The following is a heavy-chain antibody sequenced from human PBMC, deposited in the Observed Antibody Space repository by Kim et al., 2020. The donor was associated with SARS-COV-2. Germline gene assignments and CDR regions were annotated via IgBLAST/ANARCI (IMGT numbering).Heavy chain of an antibody. CDR2: TN. CDR3: AREFYGAYGG. J-gene: IGHJ4*02. V-gene: IGHV3-11*01. D-gene: IGHD4-17*01. Sequence: TNNYANSLKGRLTIARDNAKNSLYLQMNSLRAEDTAVYYCAREFYGAYGGWGQGTLVTVSS.